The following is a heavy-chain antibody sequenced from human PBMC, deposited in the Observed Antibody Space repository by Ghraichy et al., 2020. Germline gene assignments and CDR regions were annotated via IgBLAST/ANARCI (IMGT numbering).Heavy chain of an antibody. D-gene: IGHD6-19*01. CDR2: ISGRGDSR. CDR3: AKVGSDWYRDYFDY. J-gene: IGHJ4*02. V-gene: IGHV3-23*01. CDR1: GFTFSSYA. Sequence: GESLNISCAASGFTFSSYAMTWVRQAPGKGLEWVSAISGRGDSRLYADSVKGRFTISRDNPKNTLNLQMNSLRVEDTAVYYCAKVGSDWYRDYFDYWGQGTLVTVSS.